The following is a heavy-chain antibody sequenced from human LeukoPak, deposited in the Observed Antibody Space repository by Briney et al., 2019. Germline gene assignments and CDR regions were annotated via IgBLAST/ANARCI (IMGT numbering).Heavy chain of an antibody. J-gene: IGHJ6*02. CDR3: ASCLTGYYYYGMDV. CDR2: INHSGST. V-gene: IGHV4-34*01. Sequence: SETLSLTCAVYGGSFSGYYWSWIRQPPGKGLEWIGEINHSGSTNYNPSLKSRDTVSVDTSKNQFSLKLSSVTAADTAVYYCASCLTGYYYYGMDVWGQGTTVTVSS. CDR1: GGSFSGYY. D-gene: IGHD5/OR15-5a*01.